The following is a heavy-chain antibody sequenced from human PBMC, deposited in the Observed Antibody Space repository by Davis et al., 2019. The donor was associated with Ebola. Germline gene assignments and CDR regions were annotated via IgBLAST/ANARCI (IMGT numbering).Heavy chain of an antibody. D-gene: IGHD3-3*01. CDR3: ARAGFDEVLDY. CDR2: VSHSERER. J-gene: IGHJ4*02. Sequence: GESPKISCAASGLTFSHHWMSWVRQAPGKGLEWVAVVSHSERERFYADSVKGRFTISRDNSENTLYLQMNSLTADDTSVYYCARAGFDEVLDYWGQGTPVTVSS. CDR1: GLTFSHHW. V-gene: IGHV3-30*03.